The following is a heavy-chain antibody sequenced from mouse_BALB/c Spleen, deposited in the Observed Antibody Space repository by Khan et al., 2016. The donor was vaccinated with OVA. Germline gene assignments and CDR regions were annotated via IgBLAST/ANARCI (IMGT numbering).Heavy chain of an antibody. Sequence: QIQLQQSGPGLVAPSQSLSITCTVSGFSLTSYGVHWVRQPPGKGLEWLGVIWAGGSTTYYSALMSRLSISKDNSKSQVFLKMNSLQADDTAMYYCARREDIWGQGTTLTVSA. V-gene: IGHV2-9*02. CDR2: IWAGGST. J-gene: IGHJ2*01. CDR1: GFSLTSYG. D-gene: IGHD1-3*01. CDR3: ARREDI.